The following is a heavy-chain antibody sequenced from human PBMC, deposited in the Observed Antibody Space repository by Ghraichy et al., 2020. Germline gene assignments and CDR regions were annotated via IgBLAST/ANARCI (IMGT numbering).Heavy chain of an antibody. CDR1: GGTFSSYA. Sequence: SVKVSCKASGGTFSSYAISWVRQAPGQGLEWMGGIIPIFGTANYAQKFQGRVTITADESTSTAYMELSSLRSEDTAVYYCARSNTLNARYRYFDLWGRGTLVTVSS. D-gene: IGHD2/OR15-2a*01. V-gene: IGHV1-69*13. J-gene: IGHJ2*01. CDR2: IIPIFGTA. CDR3: ARSNTLNARYRYFDL.